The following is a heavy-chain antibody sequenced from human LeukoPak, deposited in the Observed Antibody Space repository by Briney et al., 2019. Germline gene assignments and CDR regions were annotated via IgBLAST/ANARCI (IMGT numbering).Heavy chain of an antibody. Sequence: SETLSLTCAVYGGSFSGYYWSWTRQPPGKGLEWIGEINHSGSTNYNPSLKSRVTISVDTSKNQFSLKLSSVTAADTAVYYCARDGANDILTGYPNDAFDIWGQGTMVTVSS. V-gene: IGHV4-34*01. D-gene: IGHD3-9*01. CDR1: GGSFSGYY. CDR2: INHSGST. CDR3: ARDGANDILTGYPNDAFDI. J-gene: IGHJ3*02.